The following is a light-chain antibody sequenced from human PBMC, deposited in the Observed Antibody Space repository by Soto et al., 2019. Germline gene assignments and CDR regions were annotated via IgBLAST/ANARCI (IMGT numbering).Light chain of an antibody. Sequence: EIVMTQSPATLSVSPGERATLSCRASQSVSSKLAWYQHKPGQAPRLLIYDTSTRAAGIPARFTGSGSGTDFTLTISSLQSEDFAVYYCQQYNNWPPTWTFGQGTKVDIK. CDR2: DTS. CDR3: QQYNNWPPTWT. J-gene: IGKJ1*01. CDR1: QSVSSK. V-gene: IGKV3-15*01.